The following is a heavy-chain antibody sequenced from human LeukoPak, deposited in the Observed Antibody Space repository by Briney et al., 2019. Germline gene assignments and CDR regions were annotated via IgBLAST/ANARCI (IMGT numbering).Heavy chain of an antibody. CDR3: AKVLGYYADPFDY. J-gene: IGHJ4*02. CDR2: ISGSGGST. V-gene: IGHV3-23*01. D-gene: IGHD3-16*01. CDR1: GFTFSSYA. Sequence: GGSLRLSCAASGFTFSSYAVSWVRQAPGKGLECVSAISGSGGSTCYADSVKGRFTISRDNSKNTLYLQMNSLGAEDTAVYYCAKVLGYYADPFDYWGQGTLVTVSS.